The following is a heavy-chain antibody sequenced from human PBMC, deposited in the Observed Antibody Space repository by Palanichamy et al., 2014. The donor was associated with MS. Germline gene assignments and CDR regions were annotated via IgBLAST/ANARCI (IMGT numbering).Heavy chain of an antibody. Sequence: EVQLLESGGGLVQPGGSLRLSCAASGFTFSSYAMSWVRQAAGKGLEWVSGISGGGTTTFYADSVKGRFTISRDNSENTLYLQMNSLRAEDTALYYCAKDCGNSGSDAFDIWGQGTMVTVSS. V-gene: IGHV3-23*01. D-gene: IGHD4-23*01. J-gene: IGHJ3*02. CDR1: GFTFSSYA. CDR3: AKDCGNSGSDAFDI. CDR2: ISGGGTTT.